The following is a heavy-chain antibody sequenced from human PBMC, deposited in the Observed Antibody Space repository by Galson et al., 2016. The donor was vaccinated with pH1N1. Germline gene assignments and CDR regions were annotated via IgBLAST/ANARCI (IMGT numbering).Heavy chain of an antibody. V-gene: IGHV3-30*18. D-gene: IGHD3-10*01. CDR1: GFTFSSYG. Sequence: SLRLSCAASGFTFSSYGMHWVRQAPGKGLEWVAAISYDGSKKYYADSVKGRFTISRDNSKNTLYLQMNSLRAEDTAVYYCAKPIYGSGGFDPSGQGTLVTVSS. CDR2: ISYDGSKK. J-gene: IGHJ5*02. CDR3: AKPIYGSGGFDP.